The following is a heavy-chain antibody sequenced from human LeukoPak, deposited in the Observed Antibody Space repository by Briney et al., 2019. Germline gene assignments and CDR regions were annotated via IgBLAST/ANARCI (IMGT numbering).Heavy chain of an antibody. CDR1: GYTFTSYG. J-gene: IGHJ5*02. D-gene: IGHD5-12*01. V-gene: IGHV1-18*01. CDR3: VRSGSGYDFLGWFDP. Sequence: GASVKVSCKASGYTFTSYGISWVRQAPGQGLEWMGWISAYNGNTNYAQKLQGRVTMTTDTSTSTAYMELRSLRSDDTAVYYCVRSGSGYDFLGWFDPWGQGTLVSVSS. CDR2: ISAYNGNT.